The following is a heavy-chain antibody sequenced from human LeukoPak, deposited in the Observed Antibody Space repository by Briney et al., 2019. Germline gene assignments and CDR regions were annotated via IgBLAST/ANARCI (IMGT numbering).Heavy chain of an antibody. CDR2: ISSSSSYI. D-gene: IGHD1-26*01. J-gene: IGHJ4*02. CDR3: ARDGYSGSYFGDY. V-gene: IGHV3-21*01. Sequence: PGGSLRLSCAASGFTFSSYSMNWVSQAPGKGLEWVSSISSSSSYIYYADSVKGRFTISRDNAKNSLYLQMNSLRAEDTAVYYCARDGYSGSYFGDYWGQGTLVTVSS. CDR1: GFTFSSYS.